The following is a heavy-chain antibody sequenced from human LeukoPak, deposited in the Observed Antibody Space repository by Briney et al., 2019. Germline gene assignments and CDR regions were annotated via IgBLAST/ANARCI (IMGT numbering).Heavy chain of an antibody. CDR1: GGSFSGYY. CDR3: ARGYPAMVTSFDY. D-gene: IGHD5-18*01. Sequence: SETLSRTCAVYGGSFSGYYWSWIRQPPGKGLEWIGEINHSGSTNYNPSLKSRVTISVDTSKNQFSLKLSSVTAADTAVYYCARGYPAMVTSFDYWGQGTLVTVSS. CDR2: INHSGST. V-gene: IGHV4-34*01. J-gene: IGHJ4*02.